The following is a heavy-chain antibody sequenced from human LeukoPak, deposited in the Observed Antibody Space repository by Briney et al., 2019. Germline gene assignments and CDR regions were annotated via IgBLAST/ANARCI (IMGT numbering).Heavy chain of an antibody. CDR1: GGSFSGYY. J-gene: IGHJ4*02. D-gene: IGHD3-16*02. CDR3: ARHMITFGGAIDY. CDR2: INHSGST. V-gene: IGHV4-34*01. Sequence: SETLSLTCAVYGGSFSGYYWSWIRPPPGKGLEWIGEINHSGSTNYNPSLKSRVTISVDTSKNQFSLKLSSVTAADTAVYYCARHMITFGGAIDYWGQGTLVTVSS.